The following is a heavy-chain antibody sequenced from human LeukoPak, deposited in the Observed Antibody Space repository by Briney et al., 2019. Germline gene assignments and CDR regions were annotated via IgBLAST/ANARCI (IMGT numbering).Heavy chain of an antibody. D-gene: IGHD5-18*01. CDR2: IWYDGSNK. CDR1: GFTFSSYG. J-gene: IGHJ4*02. V-gene: IGHV3-33*01. Sequence: GRSLRLSCAASGFTFSSYGMHWVRQAPGKGLEWVAVIWYDGSNKYYADSVKGRFTISRDNSKSTLYLQMNSLRAEDTAVYYCAREGRVDTAMAPRFLDYWGQGTLVTVSS. CDR3: AREGRVDTAMAPRFLDY.